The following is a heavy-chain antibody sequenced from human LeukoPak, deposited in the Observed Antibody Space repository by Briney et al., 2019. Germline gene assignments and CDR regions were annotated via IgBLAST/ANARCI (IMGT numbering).Heavy chain of an antibody. D-gene: IGHD5-18*01. CDR1: GDSLSSYY. V-gene: IGHV4-59*08. CDR3: AGHGALGYSYGSVSEYNGMDV. CDR2: IFYSGNM. J-gene: IGHJ6*02. Sequence: SETLSLSCSVSGDSLSSYYWSWIRQPPGKTLEWIGYIFYSGNMRYNPSLKSRVTMSRDTSENQVSLKLTSVTAADTAIYYCAGHGALGYSYGSVSEYNGMDVWGQGTAVTVSS.